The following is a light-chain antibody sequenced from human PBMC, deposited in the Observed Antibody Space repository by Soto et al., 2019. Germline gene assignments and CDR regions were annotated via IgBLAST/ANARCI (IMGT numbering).Light chain of an antibody. CDR2: DTS. CDR1: QSISDT. Sequence: IVFTKSPTHLSLSPGGRATPSCRASQSISDTLGWYQQKPGQPPRLLIYDTSIGASGVPTRFSGSWSGAEFTLTICSLQSEDFAVYYCQHYFTWPLTFGQGTKVDIK. V-gene: IGKV3-15*01. CDR3: QHYFTWPLT. J-gene: IGKJ4*01.